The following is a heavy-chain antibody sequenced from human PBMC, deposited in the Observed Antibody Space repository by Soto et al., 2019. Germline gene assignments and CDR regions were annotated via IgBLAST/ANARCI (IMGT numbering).Heavy chain of an antibody. CDR1: GYTFTSYD. D-gene: IGHD2-2*01. J-gene: IGHJ6*02. V-gene: IGHV1-8*01. CDR3: ARADIVVAPAAISYYYYGLYV. CDR2: MNPNSGNT. Sequence: ASVKVSSKASGYTFTSYDINWVRQATGQGLEWMGWMNPNSGNTGYAQKFQGRVTMTRNTSISTAYMELSSLRSEDTAVYYCARADIVVAPAAISYYYYGLYVWG.